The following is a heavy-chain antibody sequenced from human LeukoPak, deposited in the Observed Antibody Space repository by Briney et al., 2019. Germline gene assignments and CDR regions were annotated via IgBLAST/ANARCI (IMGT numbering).Heavy chain of an antibody. V-gene: IGHV1-69*06. J-gene: IGHJ4*02. D-gene: IGHD5-18*01. CDR1: GGTFSSYA. CDR2: IIPIFGTA. Sequence: ASVKVSCEASGGTFSSYAISWVRQAPGQGLEWMGGIIPIFGTANYAQKFQGRVTITADKSTSTAYMELSSLRSEDTAVYYCARDGVDTAMVYFDYWGQGTLVTVSS. CDR3: ARDGVDTAMVYFDY.